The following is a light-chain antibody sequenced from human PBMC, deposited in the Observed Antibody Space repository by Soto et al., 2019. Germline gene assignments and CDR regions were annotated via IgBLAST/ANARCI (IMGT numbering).Light chain of an antibody. J-gene: IGKJ4*01. CDR2: DAS. Sequence: EILLTQSPVTLSLSPGERATLSCRASQSVGSFLAWYQQKPGQAPRLLIYDASDRATGIPARFSGSGSGTDFPLTISTLEPEDFAVYYCQQHVNWPLTFGGGTKVEIK. CDR1: QSVGSF. V-gene: IGKV3-11*01. CDR3: QQHVNWPLT.